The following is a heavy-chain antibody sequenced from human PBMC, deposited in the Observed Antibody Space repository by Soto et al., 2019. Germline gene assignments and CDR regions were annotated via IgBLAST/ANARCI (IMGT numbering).Heavy chain of an antibody. J-gene: IGHJ3*02. D-gene: IGHD1-1*01. Sequence: EVQLVESGGGLVQPGGSLRFSCAASGFTFSDHYMDWVRQAPGKGLEWVGRIRNKANSHTTEYAASVKGRYTISRDDSKNSLYLQINSLKIEDTAVYYCARGNRAFDIWGQGTMVTVSS. CDR1: GFTFSDHY. CDR3: ARGNRAFDI. V-gene: IGHV3-72*01. CDR2: IRNKANSHTT.